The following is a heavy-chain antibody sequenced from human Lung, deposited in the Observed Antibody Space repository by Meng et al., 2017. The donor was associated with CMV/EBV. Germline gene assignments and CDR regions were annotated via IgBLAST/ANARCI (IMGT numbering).Heavy chain of an antibody. J-gene: IGHJ6*02. Sequence: SVXVSXXASGDTFTGYSMNWVRQAPGQGLEWMGWINPNSGGKNYAQKFQGRVTMTRDTSISTAYMELSRLRSDDTAVYYCARACSSTSCYPYYYYYYGMDVWGQGTXVTVSS. CDR3: ARACSSTSCYPYYYYYYGMDV. V-gene: IGHV1-2*02. CDR2: INPNSGGK. CDR1: GDTFTGYS. D-gene: IGHD2-2*01.